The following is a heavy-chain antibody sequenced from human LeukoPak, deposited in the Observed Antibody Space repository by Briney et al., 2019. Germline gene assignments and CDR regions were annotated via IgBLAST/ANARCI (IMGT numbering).Heavy chain of an antibody. D-gene: IGHD6-19*01. CDR2: MNPNSGNT. Sequence: ASVKVSRKASGYTFTSYDINWVRQATGQGLEWMGWMNPNSGNTGYAQKFQGRVTMTRNTSISTAYMELSSLRSEDTAVYYCARGLIAVAGTFVWFDPWGQGTLVTVSS. J-gene: IGHJ5*02. CDR1: GYTFTSYD. V-gene: IGHV1-8*01. CDR3: ARGLIAVAGTFVWFDP.